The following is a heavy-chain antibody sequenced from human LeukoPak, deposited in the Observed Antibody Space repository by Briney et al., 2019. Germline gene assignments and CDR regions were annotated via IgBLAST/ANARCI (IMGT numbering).Heavy chain of an antibody. J-gene: IGHJ4*02. V-gene: IGHV3-7*01. CDR1: GFTFSIYW. CDR3: ARDRLWLNY. D-gene: IGHD2/OR15-2a*01. Sequence: PGGSLRLSCAASGFTFSIYWMSWVRQAPGKGLAWVASIKQDGSEKYYVDSVKGRFTISRDSAKNSLYLQMDSLRAEDTAVYYCARDRLWLNYWGQGTLVTVSS. CDR2: IKQDGSEK.